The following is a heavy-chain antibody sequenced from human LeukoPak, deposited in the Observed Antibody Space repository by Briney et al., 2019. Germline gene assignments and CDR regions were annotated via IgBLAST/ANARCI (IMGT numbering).Heavy chain of an antibody. Sequence: GESLKISCKGSGYSFTSYWIRWVRQMPGKGLEWMGIIYPGDSDTRYSPSFQGQVTISAAKSISTAYLQWSSLKASDTAMYYCARQEVGYSYGRYNYFDYWGQGTLVTVSS. CDR3: ARQEVGYSYGRYNYFDY. D-gene: IGHD5-18*01. CDR1: GYSFTSYW. V-gene: IGHV5-51*01. J-gene: IGHJ4*02. CDR2: IYPGDSDT.